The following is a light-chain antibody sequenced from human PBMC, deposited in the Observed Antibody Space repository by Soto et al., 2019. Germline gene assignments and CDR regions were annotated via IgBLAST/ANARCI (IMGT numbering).Light chain of an antibody. Sequence: QSVLTQPPSVSGAPGQRVTISCTGSSSNIGAGYDVHWYQQLPGTAPKLLIYGNSNRPSGVPDRFSGSKSGTSASLAITGLQAEDEADYYCRSYDSSTYVFGSGSKVTV. J-gene: IGLJ1*01. V-gene: IGLV1-40*01. CDR1: SSNIGAGYD. CDR2: GNS. CDR3: RSYDSSTYV.